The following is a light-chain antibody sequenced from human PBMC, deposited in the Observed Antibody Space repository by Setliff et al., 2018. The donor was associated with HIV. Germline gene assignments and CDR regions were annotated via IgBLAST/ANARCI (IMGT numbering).Light chain of an antibody. CDR2: DVS. Sequence: QSALTQPASVSGSPGQSITISCTGTNSDVGGYDYVSWYQQHPGNAPKLMIFDVSKRPSGVSDRFSGSKSGNTASLTISGLQAEDEADYYCSSYTGTYVFGTGTKVTVL. CDR1: NSDVGGYDY. CDR3: SSYTGTYV. J-gene: IGLJ1*01. V-gene: IGLV2-14*03.